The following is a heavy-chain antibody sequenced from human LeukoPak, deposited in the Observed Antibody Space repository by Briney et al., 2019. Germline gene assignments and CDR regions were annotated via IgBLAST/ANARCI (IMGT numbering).Heavy chain of an antibody. D-gene: IGHD3-16*01. Sequence: GASVKVSCKASGGTFSSYAISWVRQAPGQGLEWMGGIIPIFGTAIYAQKFQGRVTITTDESTRTAYMELSSLRSEDTAVYFWARDADKGGSYFDYWGQGTLVTVSS. CDR3: ARDADKGGSYFDY. CDR1: GGTFSSYA. J-gene: IGHJ4*02. V-gene: IGHV1-69*05. CDR2: IIPIFGTA.